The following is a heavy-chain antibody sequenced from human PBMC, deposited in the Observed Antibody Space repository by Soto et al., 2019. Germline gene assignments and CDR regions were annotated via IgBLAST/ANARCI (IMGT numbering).Heavy chain of an antibody. V-gene: IGHV3-23*01. D-gene: IGHD1-1*01. Sequence: EMQLLESGGDSVQPGGSLRLSCVVSGFTLRSHAMGWVRQAPGKGLDWVSSMSVGGTRTYYTDSVKGRFTISADNSKSTLYLQMNNLRAEDTGVYYCVKGVGGQQPYPWGQGTLVIVSS. CDR1: GFTLRSHA. CDR2: MSVGGTRT. J-gene: IGHJ5*02. CDR3: VKGVGGQQPYP.